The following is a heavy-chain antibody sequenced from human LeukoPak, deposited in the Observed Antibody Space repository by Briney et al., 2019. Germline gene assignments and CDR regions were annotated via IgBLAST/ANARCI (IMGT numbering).Heavy chain of an antibody. CDR3: ARTKWQLPWA. CDR2: ISSSGSTI. V-gene: IGHV3-48*03. CDR1: GFTFSTSD. J-gene: IGHJ1*01. Sequence: GGSLRLSCAASGFTFSTSDMNWIRQAPGKGLEWVSHISSSGSTITYADSVKGRFTVSRVNTKNSLYLQMNSLRADDTAIYYCARTKWQLPWAWGQGTLVTVSS. D-gene: IGHD1-26*01.